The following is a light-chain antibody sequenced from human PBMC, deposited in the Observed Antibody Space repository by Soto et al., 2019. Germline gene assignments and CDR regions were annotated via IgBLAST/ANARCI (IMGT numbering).Light chain of an antibody. V-gene: IGLV2-18*02. CDR1: SSDIGSYNR. CDR3: NSFTTSSTYV. Sequence: QSVLTKPASVSGSPGQSITISCTGTSSDIGSYNRVSWYQQPPGTAPKLIIYEVNNRPSGVPVRFSGSKSGNTASLTISGLQAEDEADYYCNSFTTSSTYVFGTGTKVTVL. CDR2: EVN. J-gene: IGLJ1*01.